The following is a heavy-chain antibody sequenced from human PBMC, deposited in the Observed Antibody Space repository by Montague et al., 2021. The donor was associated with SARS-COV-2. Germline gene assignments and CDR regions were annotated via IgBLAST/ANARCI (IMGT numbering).Heavy chain of an antibody. J-gene: IGHJ4*02. CDR1: GFTFSSYE. V-gene: IGHV3-48*03. CDR2: ISSSGSTI. D-gene: IGHD6-19*01. Sequence: SLRLSGAASGFTFSSYEMNWVRQASGKGLEWVSYISSSGSTIYYADSVKGRFTISRDNAKNSLYLQMNSLRAEDTAVYYCAIYSSGWYGWGFDYWGQGTLVTVSS. CDR3: AIYSSGWYGWGFDY.